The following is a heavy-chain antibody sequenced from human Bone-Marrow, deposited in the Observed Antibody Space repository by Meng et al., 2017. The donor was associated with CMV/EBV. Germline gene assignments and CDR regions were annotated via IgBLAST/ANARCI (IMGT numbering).Heavy chain of an antibody. CDR3: ARGPRGKTQPFDY. CDR1: GGSISSGDYY. J-gene: IGHJ4*02. CDR2: IYYSGST. V-gene: IGHV4-30-4*08. Sequence: LRLSCTVSGGSISSGDYYWSWIRQPPGKGLEWIGYIYYSGSTYYNPSLKSRVTISVDTSKNQFSLKLSSVTAADTAVYYCARGPRGKTQPFDYWGQGTLVTASS.